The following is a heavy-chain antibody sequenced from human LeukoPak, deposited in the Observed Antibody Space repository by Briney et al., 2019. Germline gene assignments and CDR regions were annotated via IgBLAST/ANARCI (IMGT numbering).Heavy chain of an antibody. D-gene: IGHD4-23*01. CDR2: ISAYNGNT. Sequence: EASVKGSSKASGDTFINYGISWGRQGPGQGLEWMGWISAYNGNTNYAQNLQGRVTMTTDTSTSTAYMKLRSLTSDDKAVYYCARVAYSGHYFDYWGQGTLLPVSS. CDR3: ARVAYSGHYFDY. CDR1: GDTFINYG. V-gene: IGHV1-18*01. J-gene: IGHJ4*02.